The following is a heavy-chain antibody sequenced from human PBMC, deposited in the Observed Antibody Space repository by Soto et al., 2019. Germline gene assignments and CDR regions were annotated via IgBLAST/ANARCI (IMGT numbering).Heavy chain of an antibody. CDR3: AREYTTSRHFDN. J-gene: IGHJ4*02. D-gene: IGHD2-2*02. CDR2: MSNSGST. V-gene: IGHV4-4*07. CDR1: GDPITSYF. Sequence: SETLSLTCTVSGDPITSYFWSWIRQPAGKGLEWIGRMSNSGSTHYNPSLKSRLTMSVDTSNNQFSLTVSSVTAADTAVYYCAREYTTSRHFDNWGQGTLVTVSS.